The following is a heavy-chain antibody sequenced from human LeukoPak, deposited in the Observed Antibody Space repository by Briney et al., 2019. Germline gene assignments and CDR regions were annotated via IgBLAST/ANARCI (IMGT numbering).Heavy chain of an antibody. CDR1: GFTFSNYA. CDR2: ISNSGRT. V-gene: IGHV3-23*01. CDR3: TKESPCAVGGTGRVYYFDY. J-gene: IGHJ4*02. D-gene: IGHD1-26*01. Sequence: PGGSLRLSCAASGFTFSNYAISWVRQAPGQGLEWVSAISNSGRTYYTDSVKGRFTISRDNSKNTVHLQMNSLRAEDTAVYYCTKESPCAVGGTGRVYYFDYWGQGALVTVSS.